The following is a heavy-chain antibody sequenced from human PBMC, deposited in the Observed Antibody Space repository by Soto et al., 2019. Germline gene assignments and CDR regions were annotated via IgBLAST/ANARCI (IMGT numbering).Heavy chain of an antibody. D-gene: IGHD6-13*01. J-gene: IGHJ5*02. CDR1: GDSVSSNSAA. Sequence: QVQLQQSGPGLVKPSQTLSLTCAISGDSVSSNSAAWNWIRQSPSRGLEWLGRTYYRSKWYNDYAVSVKSRITINPDTSKNQFSLQLNSVTPEDTAVYYCARGRSSSWYRGEGNWFDPWGQGTLVTVSS. CDR3: ARGRSSSWYRGEGNWFDP. V-gene: IGHV6-1*01. CDR2: TYYRSKWYN.